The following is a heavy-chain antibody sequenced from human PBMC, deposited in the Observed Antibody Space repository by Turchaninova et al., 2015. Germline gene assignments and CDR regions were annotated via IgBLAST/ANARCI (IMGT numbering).Heavy chain of an antibody. V-gene: IGHV3-74*01. Sequence: PGGSLRLSCAASGFTFSEYWMHWVRQAPGMGPVWVSRITSDGGETTYADSVKGRFTISRDNAKDTLYLQMNSLSAEDTAVYYCARDPLAHCFSPDSWGQGTLVTVSS. CDR2: ITSDGGET. D-gene: IGHD2-21*01. CDR3: ARDPLAHCFSPDS. J-gene: IGHJ4*02. CDR1: GFTFSEYW.